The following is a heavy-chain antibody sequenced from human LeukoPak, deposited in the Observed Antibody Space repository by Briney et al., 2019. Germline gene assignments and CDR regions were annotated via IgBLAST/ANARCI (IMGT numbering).Heavy chain of an antibody. J-gene: IGHJ4*02. CDR3: AKDLGRYRNNYFDY. Sequence: GGSLRLSCAASGFTFNSYAMSWVRQAPAKGLEWVATISGSGGGTYYADSVKGRFTISRDDSKNTLYLQMISLRAEDTAVYYCAKDLGRYRNNYFDYWGQGTLVTVSS. CDR1: GFTFNSYA. V-gene: IGHV3-23*01. CDR2: ISGSGGGT. D-gene: IGHD1-26*01.